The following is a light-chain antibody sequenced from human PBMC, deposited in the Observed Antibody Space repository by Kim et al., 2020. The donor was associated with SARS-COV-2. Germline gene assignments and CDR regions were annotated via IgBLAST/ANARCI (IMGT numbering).Light chain of an antibody. CDR3: QVWDTSSDHVV. CDR2: NDN. CDR1: NIRSKN. V-gene: IGLV3-21*04. Sequence: SYELTQPPSVSVAPGETATITCEGNNIRSKNVHWYHQQPGQAPVLVMYNDNDRFSGIPERFSGSNSGNTATLIISRVEAGDEADYYCQVWDTSSDHVVFGGGTKVTVL. J-gene: IGLJ2*01.